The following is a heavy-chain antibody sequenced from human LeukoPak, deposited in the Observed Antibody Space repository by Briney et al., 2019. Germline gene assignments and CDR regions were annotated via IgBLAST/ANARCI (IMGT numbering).Heavy chain of an antibody. CDR3: ATSRGAS. CDR2: ISSDGAT. Sequence: GGSLRLSCAASGFIVSSDFMSWVRQAPGKGLEWVSLISSDGATYYADSVKGRFTISRDSFKNTLSLQMNSLRAEDTAVYYCATSRGASWGPGTPVTVSS. D-gene: IGHD3-16*01. CDR1: GFIVSSDF. V-gene: IGHV3-53*01. J-gene: IGHJ5*02.